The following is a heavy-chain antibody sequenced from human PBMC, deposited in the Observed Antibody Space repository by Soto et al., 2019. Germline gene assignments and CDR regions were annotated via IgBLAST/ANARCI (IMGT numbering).Heavy chain of an antibody. CDR2: IYYSGST. CDR1: GASINSGDYY. Sequence: LSLTCTVSGASINSGDYYWSWIRQPPGKGLEWIGYIYYSGSTYYNPSLKSRVTISVDTSKNQFSLKLSSVTAADTAVYYCAGFSEVAATEINWFDPWGQGTLVTVSS. V-gene: IGHV4-30-4*01. CDR3: AGFSEVAATEINWFDP. J-gene: IGHJ5*02. D-gene: IGHD2-15*01.